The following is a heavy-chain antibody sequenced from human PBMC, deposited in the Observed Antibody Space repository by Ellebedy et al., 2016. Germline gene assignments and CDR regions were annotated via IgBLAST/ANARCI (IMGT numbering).Heavy chain of an antibody. D-gene: IGHD2-8*01. V-gene: IGHV3-53*01. J-gene: IGHJ3*01. CDR1: GFSVTSND. Sequence: GGSLRLXXAASGFSVTSNDMSWVRQAPGRGLELVSLMYGGGTEYYADSVKGRFTISRDNSKKTLYLQMSGLGVEDTAVYYCVTRHNGAFDLWGQGTMVTVSS. CDR2: MYGGGTE. CDR3: VTRHNGAFDL.